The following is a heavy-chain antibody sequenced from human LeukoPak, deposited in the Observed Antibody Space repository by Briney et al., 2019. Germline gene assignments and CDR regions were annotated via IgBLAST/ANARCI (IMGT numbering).Heavy chain of an antibody. Sequence: PGGSLRLSCAASGFTFSSYSMNWVRQAPGKGLEWVAVIWYDGSNKYNADSVKGRFTISRDNSKNTLYLEMNSLRAEDTAVYYCARDYSYAPRFDYWGQGTLVTVSS. CDR1: GFTFSSYS. CDR3: ARDYSYAPRFDY. V-gene: IGHV3-33*08. D-gene: IGHD5-18*01. J-gene: IGHJ4*02. CDR2: IWYDGSNK.